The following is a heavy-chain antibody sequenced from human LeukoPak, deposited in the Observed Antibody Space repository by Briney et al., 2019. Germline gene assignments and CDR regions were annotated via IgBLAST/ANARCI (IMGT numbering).Heavy chain of an antibody. CDR2: ISGGGTTI. J-gene: IGHJ4*02. D-gene: IGHD4-23*01. Sequence: PGGSLRLSCEASGFTFSSYEMNWVRQAPGKGLEWVSYISGGGTTIYYADSVKGRFTISRDNAKNSLYLQVNSLRAEDTAVYYCARGPPVVNVGVTDYWGQGTQVTVSS. CDR1: GFTFSSYE. V-gene: IGHV3-48*03. CDR3: ARGPPVVNVGVTDY.